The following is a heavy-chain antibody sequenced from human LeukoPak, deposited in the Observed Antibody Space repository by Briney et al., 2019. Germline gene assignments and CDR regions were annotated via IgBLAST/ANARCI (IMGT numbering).Heavy chain of an antibody. CDR3: AKDRVYGSGSYPLVY. J-gene: IGHJ4*02. Sequence: GGSLRLSCAASGFTFSSYWMHWVRQAPGKGLEWVAVISYDGSNKYYADSVKGRFTISRDNSKNTLYLQMNSLRAGDTAVYYCAKDRVYGSGSYPLVYWGQGTLVTVSS. D-gene: IGHD3-10*01. V-gene: IGHV3-30*18. CDR2: ISYDGSNK. CDR1: GFTFSSYW.